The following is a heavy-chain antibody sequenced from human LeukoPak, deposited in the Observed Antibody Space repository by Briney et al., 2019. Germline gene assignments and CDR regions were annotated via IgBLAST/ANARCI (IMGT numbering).Heavy chain of an antibody. CDR3: AGDQGGGIDY. CDR1: GGSISSYY. Sequence: SETLSLTCTVSGGSISSYYWSWIRQPPGKGLEWIGYIYYSGSTNYNPSLKSRVTISVDTSKNQFSLKLSSVTAADTAVYYCAGDQGGGIDYWGQGTLVTVSS. CDR2: IYYSGST. V-gene: IGHV4-59*01. D-gene: IGHD4-23*01. J-gene: IGHJ4*02.